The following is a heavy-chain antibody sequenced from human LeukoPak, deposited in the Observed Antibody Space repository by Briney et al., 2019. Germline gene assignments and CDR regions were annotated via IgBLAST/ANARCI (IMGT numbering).Heavy chain of an antibody. CDR2: MNPNSGNT. D-gene: IGHD2-2*01. V-gene: IGHV1-8*01. CDR3: ARVGCSGTSCATHYYYYYGMDV. J-gene: IGHJ6*02. Sequence: GASVKVSCKASGYTFTSYDINWVRQATGQGLEWMGWMNPNSGNTGYAQKFQGRVTMTRNTSISTAYMELSSLRSEDTAVYYCARVGCSGTSCATHYYYYYGMDVWGQGTTVTVSS. CDR1: GYTFTSYD.